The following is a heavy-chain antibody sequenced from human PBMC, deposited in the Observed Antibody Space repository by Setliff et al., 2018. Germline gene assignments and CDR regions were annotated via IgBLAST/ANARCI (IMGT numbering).Heavy chain of an antibody. V-gene: IGHV4-38-2*01. CDR3: ARAYSNGLDH. CDR2: FRPSGRT. J-gene: IGHJ4*02. CDR1: GSAISSGYY. D-gene: IGHD4-4*01. Sequence: PSETLSLTCAVSGSAISSGYYWGWIRQPPGKGGLEWIGSFRPSGRTYYNPSLKSRFTVSRDNAENSLYLQMNSLRAEDTAVYYCARAYSNGLDHWGQGTLVTVSS.